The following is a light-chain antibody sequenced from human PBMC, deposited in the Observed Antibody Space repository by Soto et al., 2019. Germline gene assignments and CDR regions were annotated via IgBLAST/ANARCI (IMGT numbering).Light chain of an antibody. CDR2: RND. Sequence: QSVLTQPPSASGTPGQRVTISCSGSSSNIGSNYVYWYQQLPGSAPKLLIYRNDQRPSGVPDRFSASKSGTAASLAISGLRSEDEADYHCAAWDDSLIAVVFGGGTKLTVL. V-gene: IGLV1-47*01. J-gene: IGLJ2*01. CDR3: AAWDDSLIAVV. CDR1: SSNIGSNY.